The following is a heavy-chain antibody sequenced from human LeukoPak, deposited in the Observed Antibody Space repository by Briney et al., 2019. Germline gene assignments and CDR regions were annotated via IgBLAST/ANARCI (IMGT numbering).Heavy chain of an antibody. CDR3: ARGDLKVKALDY. CDR1: GGTFSSYA. V-gene: IGHV1-69*05. Sequence: SVKVSCKASGGTFSSYAISWVRQAPGQGLEWMGGIIPIFGTANYAQKFQGRVTITTDESTSTAYMELSSLRSEDTAVYYCARGDLKVKALDYWGQGTLVTVSS. CDR2: IIPIFGTA. D-gene: IGHD4-23*01. J-gene: IGHJ4*02.